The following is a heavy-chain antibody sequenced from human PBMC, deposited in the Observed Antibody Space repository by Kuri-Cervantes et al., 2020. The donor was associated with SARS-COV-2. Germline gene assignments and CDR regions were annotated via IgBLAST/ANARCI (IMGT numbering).Heavy chain of an antibody. V-gene: IGHV4-4*07. Sequence: SETLSLTCTVSGGSISSYYWSWIRQPAGKGLEWIGRIYTSGSTNYNPSLKGRVTMSVDTSKNQFSLKLSSVTAADTAVYYCARLPALPWYFDYWGQGTLITVSS. J-gene: IGHJ4*02. CDR2: IYTSGST. CDR3: ARLPALPWYFDY. CDR1: GGSISSYY.